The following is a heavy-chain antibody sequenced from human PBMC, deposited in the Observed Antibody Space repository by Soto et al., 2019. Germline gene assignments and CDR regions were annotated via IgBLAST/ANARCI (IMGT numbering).Heavy chain of an antibody. Sequence: EVQLVESGGGLVKPGGSLRLSCAASGFTFSNAWMSWVRQAPGKGLEWVGRIKSKTDGGTTDYAAPVKGRFTISRDDSKNTLYLQMNSLKTEDRAVYYCTTGRRITMVRGVIVSVDYWGQGTLVTVSS. CDR1: GFTFSNAW. J-gene: IGHJ4*02. CDR2: IKSKTDGGTT. D-gene: IGHD3-10*01. CDR3: TTGRRITMVRGVIVSVDY. V-gene: IGHV3-15*01.